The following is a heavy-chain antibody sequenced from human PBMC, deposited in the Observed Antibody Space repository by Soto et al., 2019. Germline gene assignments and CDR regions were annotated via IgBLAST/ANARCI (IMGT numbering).Heavy chain of an antibody. CDR2: ISSTGGST. Sequence: GGSLRLSCAASGFTFSNYAMSWVRQAPGEGLEWVSGISSTGGSTYYADSVKGRFSISRDNSKDTLYLQMNSLRAEDTAVYYCAGPWRAFDFWGQGTLVTVSS. V-gene: IGHV3-23*01. J-gene: IGHJ4*02. D-gene: IGHD5-12*01. CDR1: GFTFSNYA. CDR3: AGPWRAFDF.